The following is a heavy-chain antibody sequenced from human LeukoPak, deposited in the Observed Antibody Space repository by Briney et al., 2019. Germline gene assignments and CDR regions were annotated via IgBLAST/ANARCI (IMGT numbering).Heavy chain of an antibody. D-gene: IGHD6-19*01. J-gene: IGHJ4*02. CDR2: ISSDGSNR. CDR3: AKAQYSSGLSPDY. Sequence: GGSLRLSCAASGFTFSNYGMHWVRQAPGKGLEWVAVISSDGSNRYYVDSVKGRFTISRVNSKNTLYLQMNSLRAEDTAVYYCAKAQYSSGLSPDYRGQGTLVTVSS. V-gene: IGHV3-30*18. CDR1: GFTFSNYG.